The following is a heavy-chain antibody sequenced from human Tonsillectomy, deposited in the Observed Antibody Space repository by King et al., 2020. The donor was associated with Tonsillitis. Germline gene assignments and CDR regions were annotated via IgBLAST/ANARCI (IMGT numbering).Heavy chain of an antibody. CDR3: ARDRGDTYYYDTGPDAFAI. Sequence: VQLVESGGGVVQPGRSLRLSCAASGFTFSSYAMHWVRQAPGKGLEWVAVISYDGSNKYYADSVKGRFTISRDNSKNTLYLQMNSLRPEDTAVYYCARDRGDTYYYDTGPDAFAIWGQGTMVTVSS. CDR2: ISYDGSNK. V-gene: IGHV3-30*04. CDR1: GFTFSSYA. D-gene: IGHD3-22*01. J-gene: IGHJ3*02.